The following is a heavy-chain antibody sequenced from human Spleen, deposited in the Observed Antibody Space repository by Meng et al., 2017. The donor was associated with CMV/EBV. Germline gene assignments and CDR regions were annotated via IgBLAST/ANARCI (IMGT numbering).Heavy chain of an antibody. J-gene: IGHJ5*02. Sequence: SETLSLTCTVSGGSITTSTYNWGWIRQPPGKGLEWIGSIYYSGSPYYKPSLKSRVTISVDTSKNQFSLKLSSVTAADTAVYYCARDYDFQEFDPWGQGTLVTVSS. CDR1: GGSITTSTYN. V-gene: IGHV4-39*07. D-gene: IGHD3-3*01. CDR3: ARDYDFQEFDP. CDR2: IYYSGSP.